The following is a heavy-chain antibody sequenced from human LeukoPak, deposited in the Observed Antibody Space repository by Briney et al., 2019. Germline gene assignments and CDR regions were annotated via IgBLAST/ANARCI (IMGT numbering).Heavy chain of an antibody. D-gene: IGHD4-17*01. CDR3: ARGIDDYGDLRLDY. CDR2: ISSSSSYI. V-gene: IGHV3-21*01. CDR1: GFTFSSYS. J-gene: IGHJ4*02. Sequence: GGSLRLSCAASGFTFSSYSMNWVRQAPGKGLEWVSSISSSSSYIYYADSVKGRFTISRDNAKNSLYLQMNSLRAEDTAVYYCARGIDDYGDLRLDYWGQGTLVTASS.